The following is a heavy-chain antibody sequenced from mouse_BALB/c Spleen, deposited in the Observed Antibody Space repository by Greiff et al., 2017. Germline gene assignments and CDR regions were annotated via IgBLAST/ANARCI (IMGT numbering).Heavy chain of an antibody. Sequence: EVQLQESGPGLVKPSQSLSLTCTVTGYSITSDYAWNWIRQFPGNKLEWMGYISYSGSTSYNPSLKSRISITRDTSKNQFFLQLNSVTTEDTATYYCARWEKTGAWFAYWGQGTLVTVSA. CDR3: ARWEKTGAWFAY. CDR2: ISYSGST. CDR1: GYSITSDYA. V-gene: IGHV3-2*02. J-gene: IGHJ3*01. D-gene: IGHD4-1*01.